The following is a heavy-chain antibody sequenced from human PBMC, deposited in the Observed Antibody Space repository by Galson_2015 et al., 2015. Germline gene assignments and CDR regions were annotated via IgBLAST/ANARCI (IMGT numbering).Heavy chain of an antibody. CDR2: ISSSGGTI. CDR1: GFTFSDYE. J-gene: IGHJ3*01. Sequence: SLRLSCAASGFTFSDYEMNWVRQAPGKGLEWLSYISSSGGTIKYEDSVKGRFTISRDNAKNSLFLQMNSVRAEDTAFYYCAREDRRDALDLWGQGTLVSVSS. V-gene: IGHV3-48*03. CDR3: AREDRRDALDL.